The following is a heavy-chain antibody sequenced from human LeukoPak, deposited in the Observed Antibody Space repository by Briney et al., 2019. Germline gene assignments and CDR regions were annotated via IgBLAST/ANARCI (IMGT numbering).Heavy chain of an antibody. CDR3: ARSGYSSSFDY. D-gene: IGHD5-18*01. CDR2: IYSGGST. Sequence: GRSLRLSCAASGFTFSSYGMHWVRQAPGKGLEWVSVIYSGGSTYYADSVKGRFTISRHNSKNTLYLQMNSLRAEDTAVYYCARSGYSSSFDYWGQGTLVTVSS. CDR1: GFTFSSYG. J-gene: IGHJ4*02. V-gene: IGHV3-53*04.